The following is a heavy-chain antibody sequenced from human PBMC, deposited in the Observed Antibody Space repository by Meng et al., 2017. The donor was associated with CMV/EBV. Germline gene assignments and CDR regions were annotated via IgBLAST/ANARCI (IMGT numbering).Heavy chain of an antibody. D-gene: IGHD1-14*01. Sequence: TFGGYTIRWVRQTTERGLERMGGIITIFGTANYAQKFKGEVTIHKNESTSTAYMGLSRLRSQKTAVNSCANITGQGWGRIRRTYFDNWGQGTLVTVSS. V-gene: IGHV1-69*05. J-gene: IGHJ4*02. CDR3: ANITGQGWGRIRRTYFDN. CDR1: TFGGYT. CDR2: IITIFGTA.